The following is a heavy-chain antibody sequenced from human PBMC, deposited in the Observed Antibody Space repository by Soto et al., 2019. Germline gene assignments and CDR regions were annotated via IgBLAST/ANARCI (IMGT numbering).Heavy chain of an antibody. D-gene: IGHD1-26*01. CDR3: ARHLLAGATGLGYYYYYGMDV. CDR1: GYSFTTYW. J-gene: IGHJ6*02. V-gene: IGHV5-51*01. CDR2: SHPGESDT. Sequence: PGESLKISCKSYGYSFTTYWIAWVRQMPGKGLEWMGSSHPGESDTRYSPSFQGQVTISADKSTSTAYLQWSSLKASDTAMYYCARHLLAGATGLGYYYYYGMDVWGQGTTVTVSS.